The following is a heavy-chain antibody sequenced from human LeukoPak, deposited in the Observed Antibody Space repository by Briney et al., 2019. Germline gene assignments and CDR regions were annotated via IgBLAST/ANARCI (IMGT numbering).Heavy chain of an antibody. D-gene: IGHD3-22*01. CDR1: GYTFTSYG. Sequence: GASVKVSCKASGYTFTSYGISWVRQAPGQGLEWMGWISAYNGNTNYAQKLLGRVTMTTDTSTSTAYMELRSLRSDDTAVYYCARVFGYYYDSSGNVADYWGQGTLVTVSS. J-gene: IGHJ4*02. V-gene: IGHV1-18*01. CDR3: ARVFGYYYDSSGNVADY. CDR2: ISAYNGNT.